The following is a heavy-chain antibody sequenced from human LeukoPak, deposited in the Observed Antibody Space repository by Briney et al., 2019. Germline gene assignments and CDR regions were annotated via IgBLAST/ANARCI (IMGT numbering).Heavy chain of an antibody. D-gene: IGHD6-13*01. CDR2: INPNSGGT. J-gene: IGHJ4*02. CDR3: ARGVGPTYSSSWYPIDY. CDR1: GYTFTGYY. V-gene: IGHV1-2*02. Sequence: GASVKVSCKASGYTFTGYYMHWVRQAPGQGLEWMGWINPNSGGTNYAQKFQGRVTMTRDTSISTAYMELSRLRSDDTAVYYCARGVGPTYSSSWYPIDYWGQGTLVTVSS.